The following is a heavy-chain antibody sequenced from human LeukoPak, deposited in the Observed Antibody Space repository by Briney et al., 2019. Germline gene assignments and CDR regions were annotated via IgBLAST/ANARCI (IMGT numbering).Heavy chain of an antibody. CDR1: GGSISSYY. D-gene: IGHD3-22*01. V-gene: IGHV4-59*08. J-gene: IGHJ4*02. CDR2: IYYSGST. CDR3: ARVSSDSSGYFDY. Sequence: SETLSLTCTVSGGSISSYYWSWIRQPPGKGLEWIGYIYYSGSTNYNPSLKSRVTISVDTSKNQFSLKLSSVTAADTAVYYCARVSSDSSGYFDYWGQGTLVTVSS.